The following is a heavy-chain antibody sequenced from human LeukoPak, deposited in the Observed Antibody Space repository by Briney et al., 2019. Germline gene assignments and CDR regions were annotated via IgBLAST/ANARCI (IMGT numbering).Heavy chain of an antibody. V-gene: IGHV3-30*03. CDR2: ISYDGSNK. Sequence: GGSLRLSCAASGFTFSSYGMHWVRQAPGKGLEWVAVISYDGSNKYYADSVKGRFTISRDNAKNSLYLQMNSLRAEDTAVYYCARDWNSVAGHFVYWGQGTLVTVSS. CDR1: GFTFSSYG. D-gene: IGHD6-19*01. J-gene: IGHJ4*02. CDR3: ARDWNSVAGHFVY.